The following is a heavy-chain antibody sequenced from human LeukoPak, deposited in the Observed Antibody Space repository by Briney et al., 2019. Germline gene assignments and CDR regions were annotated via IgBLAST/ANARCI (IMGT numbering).Heavy chain of an antibody. J-gene: IGHJ6*03. CDR1: GGTFSSYA. CDR2: ISAYNGNT. Sequence: ASVKVSCKASGGTFSSYAISWVRQAPGQGLEWMGWISAYNGNTNYAQKLQGRVTMTTDTSTSTAYMELRSLRSDDTAVYYCARGETLPGYYYYYMDVWGKGTTVTVSS. CDR3: ARGETLPGYYYYYMDV. V-gene: IGHV1-18*01.